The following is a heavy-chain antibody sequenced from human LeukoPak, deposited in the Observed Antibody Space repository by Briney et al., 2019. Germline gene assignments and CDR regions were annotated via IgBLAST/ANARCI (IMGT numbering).Heavy chain of an antibody. J-gene: IGHJ4*02. CDR2: MFFSGST. V-gene: IGHV4-4*07. D-gene: IGHD3-22*01. CDR1: GGSISGYY. CDR3: ARGGYYDSSGYYEGDY. Sequence: SETLSLTRTVSGGSISGYYWTWIRQPAGKGLDWIGRMFFSGSTNYNPSLKSRVTISVDTSKNQFSLKLSSVTAADTAVYYCARGGYYDSSGYYEGDYWGQGTLVTVSS.